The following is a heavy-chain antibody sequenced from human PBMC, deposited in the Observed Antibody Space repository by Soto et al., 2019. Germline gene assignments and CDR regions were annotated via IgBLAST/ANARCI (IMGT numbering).Heavy chain of an antibody. V-gene: IGHV4-39*02. D-gene: IGHD5-18*01. CDR2: IYYSGST. CDR1: GGSISSSSYY. J-gene: IGHJ4*02. Sequence: PSETLSLTCTVSGGSISSSSYYWCWIRQPPGKGLEWIGSIYYSGSTYYNPSLKSRVTISVDTSKNQFSLKLSSVTAADTAVYYCARDRPLGVHTYVCDYWGQGTLVT. CDR3: ARDRPLGVHTYVCDY.